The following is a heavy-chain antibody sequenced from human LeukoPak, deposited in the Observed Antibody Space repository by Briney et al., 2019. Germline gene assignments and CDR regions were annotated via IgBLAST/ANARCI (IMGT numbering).Heavy chain of an antibody. J-gene: IGHJ4*02. V-gene: IGHV4-59*01. CDR3: ARGLTIYDILTAYYTFPYFDY. D-gene: IGHD3-9*01. CDR1: GGSMSSYY. Sequence: SETLSLTCSVSGGSMSSYYWSWIRQPPGKGLEWIGYIYYSGNTNYNPSLKSRVTISVDTSKNQFSLNLSSVTAADTAVYYCARGLTIYDILTAYYTFPYFDYWGQGTLVTVSS. CDR2: IYYSGNT.